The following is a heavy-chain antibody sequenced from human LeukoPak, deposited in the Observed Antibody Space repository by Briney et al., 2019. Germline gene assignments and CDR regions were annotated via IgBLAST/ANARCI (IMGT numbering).Heavy chain of an antibody. Sequence: ASVKVSCKASGYTFTSYGISWVRQAPGQGLEWMGWMNPNSGNTGYAQKFQGRVTMTRNTSISTAYMELSSLRSEDTAVYYCARARIAARPGWFDPWGQGTLVTVSS. CDR1: GYTFTSYG. CDR2: MNPNSGNT. D-gene: IGHD6-6*01. J-gene: IGHJ5*02. CDR3: ARARIAARPGWFDP. V-gene: IGHV1-8*02.